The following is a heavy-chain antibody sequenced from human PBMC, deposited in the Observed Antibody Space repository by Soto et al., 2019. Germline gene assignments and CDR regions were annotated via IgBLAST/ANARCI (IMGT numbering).Heavy chain of an antibody. CDR2: IYYSGNT. CDR1: GGSISSYY. V-gene: IGHV4-59*08. Sequence: SETLSLTCTVSGGSISSYYWSWIRQPPGKGLEWIGYIYYSGNTNYNPSLKSRVTLSVDTSKNQFSLKLSSVTAADTAVYSCARHLSGDYPNANWFDPWGQGTLVTVSS. J-gene: IGHJ5*02. D-gene: IGHD4-17*01. CDR3: ARHLSGDYPNANWFDP.